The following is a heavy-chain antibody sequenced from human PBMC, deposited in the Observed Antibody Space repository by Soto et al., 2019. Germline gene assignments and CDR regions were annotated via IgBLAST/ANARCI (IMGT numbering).Heavy chain of an antibody. D-gene: IGHD2-2*01. CDR1: AFNLRSYS. CDR2: INGDSGKP. J-gene: IGHJ6*02. Sequence: QAQLVQSGPEVQKPGASMKVSCKASAFNLRSYSIHWVRQAPGQRLEWMGQINGDSGKPRYSHRFEGRVTFKRDSDASTATLELHSLRPEDTAVYYCGRGDATSKIYAMGMDVWGQGTAVSVSS. CDR3: GRGDATSKIYAMGMDV. V-gene: IGHV1-3*01.